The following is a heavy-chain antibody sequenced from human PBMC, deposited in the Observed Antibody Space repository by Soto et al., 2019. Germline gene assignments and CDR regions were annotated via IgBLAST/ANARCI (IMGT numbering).Heavy chain of an antibody. D-gene: IGHD6-13*01. CDR1: GDSVSSNSAA. Sequence: PSQTLSLTCAISGDSVSSNSAAWNWIRQSSSRGLEWLGRTYYRSKWYNDYAVSVKSRITINPDTSKNQFSLQLNSVTPEDTAVYYCAREDRIAAAGTKYYYYYYGMDVWGQGTTVTVSS. CDR2: TYYRSKWYN. CDR3: AREDRIAAAGTKYYYYYYGMDV. V-gene: IGHV6-1*01. J-gene: IGHJ6*02.